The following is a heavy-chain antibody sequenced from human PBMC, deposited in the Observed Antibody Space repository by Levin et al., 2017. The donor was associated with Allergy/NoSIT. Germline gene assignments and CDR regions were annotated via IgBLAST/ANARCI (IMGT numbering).Heavy chain of an antibody. V-gene: IGHV3-30-3*01. D-gene: IGHD6-19*01. J-gene: IGHJ4*02. Sequence: PGGSLRLSCAASGFTFSSYAMHWVRQAPGKGLEWVAVISYDGSNKYYADSVKGRFTISRDNSKNTLYLQMNSLRAEDTAVYYCARALGGGVAVAGYYFDYWGQGTLVTVSS. CDR2: ISYDGSNK. CDR1: GFTFSSYA. CDR3: ARALGGGVAVAGYYFDY.